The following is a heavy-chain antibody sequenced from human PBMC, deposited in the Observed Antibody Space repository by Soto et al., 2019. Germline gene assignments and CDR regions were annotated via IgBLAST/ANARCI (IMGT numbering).Heavy chain of an antibody. J-gene: IGHJ5*02. V-gene: IGHV4-31*03. Sequence: SETLSFTCTVSGGSISSGGYYWSWIRQHPGKGLEWIGYIYYSGSTYYNPSLKSRVTISVDTSKNQFSLKLSSVTAADTAVYYCARGGRIVVVVAATSGPRFDPWGQGTLVTVSS. CDR3: ARGGRIVVVVAATSGPRFDP. CDR1: GGSISSGGYY. D-gene: IGHD2-15*01. CDR2: IYYSGST.